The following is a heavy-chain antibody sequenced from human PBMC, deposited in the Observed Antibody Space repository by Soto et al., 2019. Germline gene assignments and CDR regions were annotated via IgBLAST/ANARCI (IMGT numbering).Heavy chain of an antibody. CDR1: GGSISSYY. CDR3: AITIFGVVPPEDYYYMDV. D-gene: IGHD3-3*01. J-gene: IGHJ6*03. CDR2: IYYSGST. V-gene: IGHV4-59*08. Sequence: PSETLSLTCTVSGGSISSYYWSWIRQPPGKGLEWIGYIYYSGSTNYNPSLKSRVTISVETSKNQFSLKLSSVTAADTAVYYCAITIFGVVPPEDYYYMDVWGKGTTVTVSS.